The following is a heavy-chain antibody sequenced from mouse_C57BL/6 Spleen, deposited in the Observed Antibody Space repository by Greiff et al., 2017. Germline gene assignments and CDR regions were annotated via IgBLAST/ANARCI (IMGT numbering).Heavy chain of an antibody. D-gene: IGHD4-1*01. CDR2: INYDGSST. CDR1: GFTFSDYY. V-gene: IGHV5-16*01. J-gene: IGHJ2*01. Sequence: EVHLVESEGGLVQPGSSMKLSCTASGFTFSDYYMAWVRQVPEKGLEWVANINYDGSSTYYLDSLKSRFIISRDNAKNILYLQMSSLKSEDTATYYCARETGTGGFDYWGQGTTLTVAS. CDR3: ARETGTGGFDY.